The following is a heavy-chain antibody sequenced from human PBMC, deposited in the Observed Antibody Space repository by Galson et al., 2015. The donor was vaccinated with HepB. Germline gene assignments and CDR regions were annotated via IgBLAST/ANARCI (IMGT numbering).Heavy chain of an antibody. V-gene: IGHV1-69*13. J-gene: IGHJ4*02. D-gene: IGHD2-15*01. CDR2: IIPIFGTA. Sequence: SVKVSCKASGGTFSSYAISWVRQAPGQGLEWMGGIIPIFGTANYAQKFQGRVTITADESTSTAYMELSSLRSEDTAVYYCARGKPCNGGSCYSSFDYWGQGTLVTVSS. CDR1: GGTFSSYA. CDR3: ARGKPCNGGSCYSSFDY.